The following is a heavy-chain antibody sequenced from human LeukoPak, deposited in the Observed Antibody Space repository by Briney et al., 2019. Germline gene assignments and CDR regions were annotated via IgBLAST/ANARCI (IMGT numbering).Heavy chain of an antibody. Sequence: SETLSLTCTVSGGSISSGDYYWSWIRQPPGKSLEWIGYIYYSGSTYYNPSLKSRVTISVDTSKNQFSLKLSSVTAADTAVYYCARETAFWAAAGTPSWFDPWGQGTLVTVSS. CDR1: GGSISSGDYY. D-gene: IGHD6-13*01. CDR2: IYYSGST. CDR3: ARETAFWAAAGTPSWFDP. J-gene: IGHJ5*02. V-gene: IGHV4-30-4*08.